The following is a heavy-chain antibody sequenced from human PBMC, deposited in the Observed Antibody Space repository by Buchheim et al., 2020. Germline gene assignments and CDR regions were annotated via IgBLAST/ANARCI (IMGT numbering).Heavy chain of an antibody. D-gene: IGHD1-26*01. V-gene: IGHV1-8*01. CDR3: ARVPLEWELLRFGYCDY. CDR1: GYTFTSYA. J-gene: IGHJ4*02. CDR2: MNPNSGNT. Sequence: QVQLVQSGAEVKKPGASVKVSCKASGYTFTSYAINWVRQAPGQGLEWMGWMNPNSGNTGYAQKFQGRVTMTRNNSISTAYMELSSLRSEDTAGYYCARVPLEWELLRFGYCDYWGQGTL.